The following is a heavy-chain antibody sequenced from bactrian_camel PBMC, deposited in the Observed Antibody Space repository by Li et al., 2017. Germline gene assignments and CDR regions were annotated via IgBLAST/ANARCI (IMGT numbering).Heavy chain of an antibody. V-gene: IGHV3S53*01. CDR3: QSRRFRDGNWRLV. J-gene: IGHJ4*01. CDR1: GFTSFACS. D-gene: IGHD8*01. CDR2: ISPDGTT. Sequence: VQLVESGGGSVQAGRSLRLSCTAPGFTSFACSMDWYRQAEGKQREWVSAISPDGTTKLADSIKGRFTISQDKDKDTVYLQLNSATPEDTAMYSCQSRRFRDGNWRLVRGKGTQVTVS.